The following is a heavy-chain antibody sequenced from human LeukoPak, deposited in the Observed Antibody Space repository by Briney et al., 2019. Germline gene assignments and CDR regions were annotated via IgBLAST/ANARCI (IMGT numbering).Heavy chain of an antibody. V-gene: IGHV4-39*07. CDR3: ARGRSVVRGAMAY. D-gene: IGHD3-10*01. CDR2: TYYSGST. CDR1: GGSISSSSYY. Sequence: PSETLSLTCTVSGGSISSSSYYWGCIRQPPGKGLECIGSTYYSGSTYYNPSLKSRVTISVDTSKNQFSLKLSSVTAADTAVYYCARGRSVVRGAMAYWGQGTLVTVSS. J-gene: IGHJ4*02.